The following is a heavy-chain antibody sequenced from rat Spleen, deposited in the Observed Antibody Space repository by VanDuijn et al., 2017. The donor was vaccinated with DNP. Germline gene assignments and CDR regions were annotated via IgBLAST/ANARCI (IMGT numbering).Heavy chain of an antibody. J-gene: IGHJ2*01. CDR3: ARHVLPLRVWDY. V-gene: IGHV5-22*01. D-gene: IGHD1-4*01. CDR1: GFTFSDYY. Sequence: EVQLVESGGDLVQPGRSLKLSCAASGFTFSDYYMAWVRQAPTMGLEWVAYIPFDGGNTYYKDSVKGRFTISRDNVKNILYLQMNSLRSEDMATYYCARHVLPLRVWDYWGQGVMVTVSS. CDR2: IPFDGGNT.